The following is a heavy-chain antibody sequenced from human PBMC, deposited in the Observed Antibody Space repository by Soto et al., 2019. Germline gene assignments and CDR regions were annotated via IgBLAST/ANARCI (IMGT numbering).Heavy chain of an antibody. D-gene: IGHD2-15*01. V-gene: IGHV4-59*08. CDR2: IYYSGST. Sequence: SETLSLTCTVSGGSISSYYWSWIRQPPGKGLEWIGYIYYSGSTNYNPSLKSRVTISVDTSKNQFSLKLSSATAADTAVYYCAKTAQDIVVVVAATGSLIAPYYFDYWGQGTLVTVS. CDR3: AKTAQDIVVVVAATGSLIAPYYFDY. J-gene: IGHJ4*02. CDR1: GGSISSYY.